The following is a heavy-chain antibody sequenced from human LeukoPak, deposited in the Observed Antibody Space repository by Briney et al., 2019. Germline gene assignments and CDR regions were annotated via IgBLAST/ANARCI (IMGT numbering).Heavy chain of an antibody. Sequence: GASVKVSCKASGYTFTSYGISWVRQAPGQGLEWMGWISAYNGNTNYAQKLQGRVTMTTDTSTSTAYMELRSLRSDDTAVYYCARVPSYCSGGSCYPIFDYWGQGTLVTVSS. D-gene: IGHD2-15*01. CDR1: GYTFTSYG. CDR3: ARVPSYCSGGSCYPIFDY. CDR2: ISAYNGNT. V-gene: IGHV1-18*01. J-gene: IGHJ4*02.